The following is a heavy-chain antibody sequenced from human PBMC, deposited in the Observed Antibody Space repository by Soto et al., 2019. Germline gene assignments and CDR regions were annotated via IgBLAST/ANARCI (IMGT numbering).Heavy chain of an antibody. D-gene: IGHD2-8*01. Sequence: GESLKISCNGSGYSFTSYWISWVRQMPGKGLEWMGRIDPSDSYTNYSPSFQGHVTISADKSISTAYLQWSSLKASDTAMYYCARMDIVLMVYAISHYYGMDVWGQGTTVTVSS. V-gene: IGHV5-10-1*01. CDR3: ARMDIVLMVYAISHYYGMDV. J-gene: IGHJ6*02. CDR1: GYSFTSYW. CDR2: IDPSDSYT.